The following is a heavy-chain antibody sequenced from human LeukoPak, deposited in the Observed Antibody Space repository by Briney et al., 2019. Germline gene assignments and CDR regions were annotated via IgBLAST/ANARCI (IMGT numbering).Heavy chain of an antibody. D-gene: IGHD3-22*01. J-gene: IGHJ4*02. V-gene: IGHV3-30*02. CDR2: IRYDGSNK. Sequence: GGSLRLSCAASGFTFSNYGMHWVRQAPGKGLEWVAFIRYDGSNKYYADSVKGRFTISRDNSKNTLYLQMNSLRAEDTAVYYCAKDLRDYDSSGYYPAHWGQGTLVTVSS. CDR1: GFTFSNYG. CDR3: AKDLRDYDSSGYYPAH.